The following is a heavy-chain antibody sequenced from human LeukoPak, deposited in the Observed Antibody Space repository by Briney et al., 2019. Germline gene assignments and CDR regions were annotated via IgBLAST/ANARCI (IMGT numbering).Heavy chain of an antibody. V-gene: IGHV4-4*07. D-gene: IGHD3-22*01. CDR1: GGSISSYY. Sequence: SETLSLTCTVSGGSISSYYWSWIRQPAGKGLEWIGRIYTSGSTNYNPSLKSRVTMSVDTSKNQFSLKLSSVTAADTAVYYCAREHDSSGYLYYFDYWGQGTLVTVSS. CDR3: AREHDSSGYLYYFDY. CDR2: IYTSGST. J-gene: IGHJ4*02.